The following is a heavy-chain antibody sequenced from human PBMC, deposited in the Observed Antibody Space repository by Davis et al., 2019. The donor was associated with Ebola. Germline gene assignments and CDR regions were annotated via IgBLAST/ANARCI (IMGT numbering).Heavy chain of an antibody. J-gene: IGHJ4*02. D-gene: IGHD1-26*01. CDR3: ARDQGWAGGLDY. Sequence: PSETLSLTCAVSGGSISSGGYAWSSFRQPPGKGLEWIGYIYPSGSTYYNPSLTTRVTISVDRSKNQFFLKLSAVTAADTAVYYGARDQGWAGGLDYWGQGTLVTVSS. CDR2: IYPSGST. CDR1: GGSISSGGYA. V-gene: IGHV4-30-2*01.